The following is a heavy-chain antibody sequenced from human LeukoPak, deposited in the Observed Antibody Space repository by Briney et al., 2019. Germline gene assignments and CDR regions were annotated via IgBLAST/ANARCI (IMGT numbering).Heavy chain of an antibody. CDR3: ARGYCSGGSCYSYYYYNYMDV. CDR2: FFLKGST. D-gene: IGHD2-15*01. Sequence: SETLSLTCTVSGYSITSAYYWGWIRQPPGKGLEWIGSFFLKGSTYYNPSLKSRVTISVDTSKNQFSLKLSSVTAADTAVYYCARGYCSGGSCYSYYYYNYMDVWGKGTTVTVSS. CDR1: GYSITSAYY. J-gene: IGHJ6*03. V-gene: IGHV4-38-2*02.